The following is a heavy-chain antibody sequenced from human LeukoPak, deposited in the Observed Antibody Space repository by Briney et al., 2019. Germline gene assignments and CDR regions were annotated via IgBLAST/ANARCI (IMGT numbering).Heavy chain of an antibody. CDR3: ARLFYYYDSSGLAPGMGTAPDY. D-gene: IGHD3-22*01. V-gene: IGHV4-34*01. Sequence: SETLSLTCAVYGGSFSGYYWSWIRQPPGKGLEWIGEINHSGSTNYNPSLKSRVTISVDTSKNQFSLKLSSVTAADTAVYYCARLFYYYDSSGLAPGMGTAPDYWGQGTLVTVSS. CDR1: GGSFSGYY. J-gene: IGHJ4*02. CDR2: INHSGST.